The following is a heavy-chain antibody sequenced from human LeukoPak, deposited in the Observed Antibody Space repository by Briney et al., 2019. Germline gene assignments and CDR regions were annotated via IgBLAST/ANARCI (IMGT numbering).Heavy chain of an antibody. D-gene: IGHD2-2*01. CDR2: IYPGDSDT. CDR3: ARRRPYCSSTSCYVGWFDP. Sequence: GESLKISCKGSGYSFTSYWIGWVRQMPGKGLEWMGIIYPGDSDTRYSPSFQGQVTISADKSISTAYLQWSSLKASDTAMYYCARRRPYCSSTSCYVGWFDPWGQGTLVTVSS. CDR1: GYSFTSYW. V-gene: IGHV5-51*01. J-gene: IGHJ5*02.